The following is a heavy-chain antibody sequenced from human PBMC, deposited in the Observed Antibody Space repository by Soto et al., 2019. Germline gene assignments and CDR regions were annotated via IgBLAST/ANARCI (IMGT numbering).Heavy chain of an antibody. V-gene: IGHV3-7*03. D-gene: IGHD3-3*01. Sequence: GGLRLSCAGSGFTFINYWLSWVRQAPGKGLEWVANINQDGSEKYYVDSVKGRFTISRDNTKNSLYLQLNSLRAEDTAVYYCTVYDFGTSAAAYWGQGTLVTVSS. CDR2: INQDGSEK. CDR3: TVYDFGTSAAAY. J-gene: IGHJ4*02. CDR1: GFTFINYW.